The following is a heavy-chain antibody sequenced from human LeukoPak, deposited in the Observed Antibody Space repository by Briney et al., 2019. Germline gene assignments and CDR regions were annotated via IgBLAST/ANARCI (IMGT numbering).Heavy chain of an antibody. CDR1: GFIFNDAW. CDR3: RRDAHTSID. Sequence: GGSLRLSCSGSGFIFNDAWMSWVRQTPGKGLEWVGRIETKRDGETTLYGAPVKGRFTISRDDSKNRMYLQMTSLRPGDTGIYYCRRDAHTSIDWGRGTLVTVSS. CDR2: IETKRDGETT. V-gene: IGHV3-15*04. J-gene: IGHJ4*02. D-gene: IGHD2-2*01.